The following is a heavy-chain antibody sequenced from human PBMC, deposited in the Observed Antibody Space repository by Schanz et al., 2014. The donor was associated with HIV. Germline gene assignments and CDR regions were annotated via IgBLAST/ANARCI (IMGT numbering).Heavy chain of an antibody. D-gene: IGHD2-15*01. J-gene: IGHJ4*02. CDR3: ARVNKDIGGYYFDY. CDR1: GYTFTSYG. CDR2: ISTYNGNT. V-gene: IGHV1-18*01. Sequence: QVQLVLSGAEVKRPGASVKVSCKASGYTFTSYGITWVRQAPGQGLEWMGWISTYNGNTIYAQKFQGRVTMTTDTXXXXAYMELXXXXXXXXXXXYCARVNKDIGGYYFDYWGQGTLVTVSS.